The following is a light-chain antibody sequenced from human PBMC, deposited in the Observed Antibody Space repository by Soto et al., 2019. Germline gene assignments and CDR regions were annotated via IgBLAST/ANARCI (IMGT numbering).Light chain of an antibody. CDR3: QQYGSPRGT. J-gene: IGKJ1*01. CDR1: QRIPNSN. CDR2: GAS. Sequence: EIVLTQSPGTLSLSPGEGAALSCRASQRIPNSNLAWYQQKPGQAPRLLVYGASNRATGIPVRFSGGGSGTDFTLIIRRLEPEDFAVYYCQQYGSPRGTFGQGTKVDIK. V-gene: IGKV3-20*01.